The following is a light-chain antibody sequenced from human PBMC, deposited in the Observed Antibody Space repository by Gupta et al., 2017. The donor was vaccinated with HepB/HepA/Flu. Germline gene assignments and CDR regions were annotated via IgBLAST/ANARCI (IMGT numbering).Light chain of an antibody. CDR1: SSDVGSYNL. J-gene: IGLJ2*01. CDR2: EVS. CDR3: CSYAGSSTSYVV. Sequence: QSALTAPAPVSGLAGQSFTISCTGTSSDVGSYNLVSWYQQHPGKAPKLMIYEVSKRPSGVSNRFSGSKSGNTASLTISGLQAEDEADYYCCSYAGSSTSYVVFGGGTKLTVL. V-gene: IGLV2-23*02.